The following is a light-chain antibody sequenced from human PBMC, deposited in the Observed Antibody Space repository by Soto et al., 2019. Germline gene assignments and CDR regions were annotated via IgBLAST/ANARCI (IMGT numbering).Light chain of an antibody. CDR1: QGISSD. V-gene: IGKV1-9*01. Sequence: DIQLTQSPSFLSASVGDRVTITCRASQGISSDLAWYQQNPGKAPKLLIYAASTLQNGVPSTFSGSGSGTEFTLTLSSLQPEDFGTYYCQQFKSYPITFGQGTRLEMK. J-gene: IGKJ5*01. CDR3: QQFKSYPIT. CDR2: AAS.